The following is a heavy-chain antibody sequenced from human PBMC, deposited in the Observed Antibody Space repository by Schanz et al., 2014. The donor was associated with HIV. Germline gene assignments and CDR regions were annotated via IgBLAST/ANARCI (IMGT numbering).Heavy chain of an antibody. CDR1: GFTFSNHG. D-gene: IGHD1-1*01. Sequence: AQLVESGGGVVQPGKSLRLSCAASGFTFSNHGMNWVRQAPGKGLEWVSGISGNGGSTYHADSVKGRFTISRDNSKNTLYLQMNSLRAEDTAVYYCTKEVPPDVWGQGTTVTVSS. CDR2: ISGNGGST. CDR3: TKEVPPDV. J-gene: IGHJ6*02. V-gene: IGHV3-23*04.